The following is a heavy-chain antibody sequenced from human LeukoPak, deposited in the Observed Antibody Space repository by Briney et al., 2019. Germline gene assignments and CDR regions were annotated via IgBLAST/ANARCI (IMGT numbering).Heavy chain of an antibody. V-gene: IGHV3-23*01. CDR3: ARGSLVLGYSGYAYFDY. CDR2: ISGSGGST. J-gene: IGHJ4*02. D-gene: IGHD5-12*01. CDR1: GFTFSSYA. Sequence: PGRSLRLSCAASGFTFSSYAMNWVRQAPGKGLEWVSAISGSGGSTYYADSVKGRFTISRDNSKNTLYLQMNSLRAEDTAVYYCARGSLVLGYSGYAYFDYWGQGTLVTVSS.